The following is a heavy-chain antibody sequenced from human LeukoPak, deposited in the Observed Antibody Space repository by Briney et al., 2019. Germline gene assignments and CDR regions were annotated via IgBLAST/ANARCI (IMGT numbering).Heavy chain of an antibody. CDR2: IWFDGKTT. Sequence: PGGSLRLSCAASGFTFSTHAMHWVRQAPAKGLEWVAMIWFDGKTTYYVNSVKGRFTISRDNSKNSLYLQMNSLRAEDTAVYYCARERIVGAGGFDAFDIWGQGTMVTVSS. V-gene: IGHV3-33*01. D-gene: IGHD1-26*01. CDR1: GFTFSTHA. CDR3: ARERIVGAGGFDAFDI. J-gene: IGHJ3*02.